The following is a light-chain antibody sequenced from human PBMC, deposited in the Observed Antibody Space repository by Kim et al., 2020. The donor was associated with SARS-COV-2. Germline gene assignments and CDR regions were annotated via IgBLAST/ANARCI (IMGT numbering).Light chain of an antibody. CDR2: WAS. CDR3: QQYYSTPLT. Sequence: DIVMTQSPDSLVVSLGERATINCKSSQSVLYSSNNKNYLTWYQQKPGQPPKLLIYWASTRESGVPDRFRGSGSGTDFTLTISSLQAEDAAVYYCQQYYSTPLTFGGGTKVDIK. V-gene: IGKV4-1*01. J-gene: IGKJ4*01. CDR1: QSVLYSSNNKNY.